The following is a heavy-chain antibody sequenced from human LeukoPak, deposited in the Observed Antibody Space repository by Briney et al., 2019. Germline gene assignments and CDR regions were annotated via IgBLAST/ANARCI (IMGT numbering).Heavy chain of an antibody. CDR2: IYYSGST. D-gene: IGHD3-22*01. CDR1: GGSISSSSYY. J-gene: IGHJ4*02. CDR3: VRGGWLSAFDY. Sequence: SSETLSLTCTVPGGSISSSSYYWGWIRQPRGKGLEWIGRIYYSGSTYYNPSLKSRVTISVDQSKNQFSLKLSSVTAADTAVYYCVRGGWLSAFDYWGQGTLVTVSS. V-gene: IGHV4-39*07.